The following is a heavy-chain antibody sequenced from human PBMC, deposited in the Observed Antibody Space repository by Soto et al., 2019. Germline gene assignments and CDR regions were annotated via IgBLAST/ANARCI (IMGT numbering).Heavy chain of an antibody. CDR1: GFTFSSYG. J-gene: IGHJ6*02. Sequence: PGGSLRLSCAASGFTFSSYGMHWVRQAPGKGLEWVAVISYDGSNKYYADSVKGRFTISGDNSKNTLYLQMNSLRAEDTAVYYCARGGLYYYGSGSYYYYYGMDVWGQGTTVTVSS. V-gene: IGHV3-30*03. CDR2: ISYDGSNK. CDR3: ARGGLYYYGSGSYYYYYGMDV. D-gene: IGHD3-10*01.